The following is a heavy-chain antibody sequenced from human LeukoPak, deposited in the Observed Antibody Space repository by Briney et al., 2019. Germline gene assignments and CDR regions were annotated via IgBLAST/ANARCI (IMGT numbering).Heavy chain of an antibody. Sequence: GRSLRLSCAASGFTFSSYAMHWVRQAPGKGLEWVAVISYDGSNKYYADSVKGRFTISRDNSKNTLYLQMNSLRAEDTAVYYCAKEYYYGSGSYRFFDYWGQGTLVTVSS. CDR3: AKEYYYGSGSYRFFDY. J-gene: IGHJ4*02. V-gene: IGHV3-30*04. CDR2: ISYDGSNK. CDR1: GFTFSSYA. D-gene: IGHD3-10*01.